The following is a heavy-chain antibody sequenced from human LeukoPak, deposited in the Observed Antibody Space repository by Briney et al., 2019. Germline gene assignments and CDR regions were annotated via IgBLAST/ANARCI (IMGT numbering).Heavy chain of an antibody. J-gene: IGHJ4*02. CDR1: GGSINNYC. D-gene: IGHD6-19*01. CDR2: FDNNGIT. CDR3: ARGLFQWPARIDY. V-gene: IGHV4-59*08. Sequence: PSETLSLTCTVSGGSINNYCWSWIRQPPGKGLEWIGFFDNNGITNYNPSLKSRVTILVDTSKNQVSLKLNSVTAADTAVYYCARGLFQWPARIDYWGQGTLSPSPQ.